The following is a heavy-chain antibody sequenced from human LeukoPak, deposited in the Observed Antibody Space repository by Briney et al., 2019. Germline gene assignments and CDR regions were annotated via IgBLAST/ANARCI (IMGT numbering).Heavy chain of an antibody. V-gene: IGHV4-30-4*01. Sequence: SETLSLTCTVSGGSISSGDYYWSWIRQPLGKGLEWIGYIYYSGSSYYIPSLKSRVTMSVDTSKNQFSLRLSSVTAADTAVYYCARQIYGDLYYFDYWGQGTLVTVSS. D-gene: IGHD4-17*01. CDR2: IYYSGSS. CDR1: GGSISSGDYY. J-gene: IGHJ4*02. CDR3: ARQIYGDLYYFDY.